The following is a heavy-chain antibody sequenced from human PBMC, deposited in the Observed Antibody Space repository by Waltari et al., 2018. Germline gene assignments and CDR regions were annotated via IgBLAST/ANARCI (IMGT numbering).Heavy chain of an antibody. Sequence: QVQLVESGGGVVQPGRSLRLSCAASGFTFSSYGMHWVRQAPGKGREWVAVIGDDGSNKYYADSVKGRFTISRDNSKNTLYLQMNSLRAEDTAMYYCAKAPGLYSLIDYWGQGTLVTVSS. CDR3: AKAPGLYSLIDY. D-gene: IGHD2-21*01. V-gene: IGHV3-30*18. J-gene: IGHJ4*02. CDR1: GFTFSSYG. CDR2: IGDDGSNK.